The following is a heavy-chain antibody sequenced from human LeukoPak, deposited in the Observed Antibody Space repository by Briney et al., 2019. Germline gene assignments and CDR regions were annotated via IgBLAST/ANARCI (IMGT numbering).Heavy chain of an antibody. D-gene: IGHD2-15*01. CDR1: GGSFSGYY. V-gene: IGHV4-34*01. J-gene: IGHJ6*03. CDR3: ARIGYCSGGSCYSTVYYYYYMDV. CDR2: INHSGST. Sequence: NPSETLSLTCAVYGGSFSGYYWSWIRQPPGKGLEWNGEINHSGSTNYNPSLKSRVTISVDTSKNQFYLKLSSVTAADTAVYYCARIGYCSGGSCYSTVYYYYYMDVWGKGSTVTVSS.